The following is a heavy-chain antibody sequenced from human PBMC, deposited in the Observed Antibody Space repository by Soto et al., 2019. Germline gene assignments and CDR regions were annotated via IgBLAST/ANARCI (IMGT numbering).Heavy chain of an antibody. CDR3: ARVGSGYSYGYGGIDY. CDR1: GFTVSSNY. J-gene: IGHJ4*02. Sequence: XXSLRLSCAASGFTVSSNYMRWVRQAPGKGLEWVSVIYSGGSTYYADSVKGRFTISRDNSKNTLYLQMNSLRAEDTAVYYCARVGSGYSYGYGGIDYWGQGTLVTVS. D-gene: IGHD5-18*01. V-gene: IGHV3-66*01. CDR2: IYSGGST.